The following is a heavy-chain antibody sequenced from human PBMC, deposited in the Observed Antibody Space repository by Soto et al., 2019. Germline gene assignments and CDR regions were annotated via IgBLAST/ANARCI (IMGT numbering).Heavy chain of an antibody. CDR2: IDPNSGGT. CDR3: ARDSPLTTGWFDP. CDR1: GYTFTDYY. J-gene: IGHJ5*02. V-gene: IGHV1-2*07. Sequence: QVQLVQSGAEVKKPGASVRVSCKASGYTFTDYYLHWVRQAPGQGLEWMGWIDPNSGGTQDARKFQGRVTMTRDTSTRKAYMELRRLKYDDTAIYYWARDSPLTTGWFDPWGQGTLVTVSS. D-gene: IGHD4-17*01.